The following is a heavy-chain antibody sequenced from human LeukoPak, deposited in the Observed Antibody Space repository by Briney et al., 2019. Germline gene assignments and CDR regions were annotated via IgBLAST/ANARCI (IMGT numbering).Heavy chain of an antibody. Sequence: ASETLSLTCTVSGGSISSSSYYWGWIRQPPGKGLEWIGSIYYSGSTYYNPSLKSRVTISVDKSKNQFSLKLSSVTAADTAVYYCASHPGYSYQKYYFDYWGQGTLVTVSS. D-gene: IGHD5-18*01. V-gene: IGHV4-39*07. CDR3: ASHPGYSYQKYYFDY. J-gene: IGHJ4*02. CDR1: GGSISSSSYY. CDR2: IYYSGST.